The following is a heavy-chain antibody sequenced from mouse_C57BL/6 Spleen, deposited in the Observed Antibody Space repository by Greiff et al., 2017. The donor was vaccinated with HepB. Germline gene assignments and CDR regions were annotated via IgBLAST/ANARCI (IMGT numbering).Heavy chain of an antibody. D-gene: IGHD1-1*01. V-gene: IGHV14-1*01. CDR3: TARDGYGSSPFAY. CDR1: GFNIKDYY. J-gene: IGHJ3*01. CDR2: IDPEAGDT. Sequence: VQLQQSGAELVRPGASVKLSCTASGFNIKDYYMHWVKQRPEQGLEWIGRIDPEAGDTEYAPKFQGKATMTADTSSNTAYLQLSSLTSEDTAVYYGTARDGYGSSPFAYWGQGTLVTVSA.